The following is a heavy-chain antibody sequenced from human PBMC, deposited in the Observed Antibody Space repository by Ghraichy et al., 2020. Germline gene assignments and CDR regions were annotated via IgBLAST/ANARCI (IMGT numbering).Heavy chain of an antibody. V-gene: IGHV4-59*01. D-gene: IGHD4-17*01. CDR1: GAAISSYY. J-gene: IGHJ4*02. CDR2: IYSSGSP. Sequence: SQTLSLTCTVSGAAISSYYWTWNRQPPGEGLEWIGYIYSSGSPNYNPSLRGRVTMSADTSKNQVSLKLTSVTAADTAVYYCARDQGGYGDYVFDYWGQGTLVTVSS. CDR3: ARDQGGYGDYVFDY.